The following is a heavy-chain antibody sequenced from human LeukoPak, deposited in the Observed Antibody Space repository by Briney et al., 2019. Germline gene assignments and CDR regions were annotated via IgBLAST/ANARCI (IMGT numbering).Heavy chain of an antibody. CDR2: FDPEDGET. Sequence: AASVKVSCKVSGYTLTELSMHWVRQAPGKGLEWMGGFDPEDGETIYAQKFQGRVTMTEDTSTDTAYMELSSLRSEDTAVYYCAVRENPRSGFLDAFDIWGQGTMVTVSS. D-gene: IGHD5-12*01. CDR3: AVRENPRSGFLDAFDI. CDR1: GYTLTELS. V-gene: IGHV1-24*01. J-gene: IGHJ3*02.